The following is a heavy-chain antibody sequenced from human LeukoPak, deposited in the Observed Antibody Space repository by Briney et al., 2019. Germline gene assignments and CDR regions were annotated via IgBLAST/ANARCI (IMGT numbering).Heavy chain of an antibody. V-gene: IGHV3-33*08. CDR1: GFTFDDYA. Sequence: GGSLRLSCAASGFTFDDYAMHWVRQAPGKGLEWVAVIWYDGSNKYYADSVKGRFTISRDNSKNTLYLQMNSLRAEDTAVYYCASLGAPKDYWGQGTLVTVSS. CDR3: ASLGAPKDY. D-gene: IGHD3-16*01. J-gene: IGHJ4*02. CDR2: IWYDGSNK.